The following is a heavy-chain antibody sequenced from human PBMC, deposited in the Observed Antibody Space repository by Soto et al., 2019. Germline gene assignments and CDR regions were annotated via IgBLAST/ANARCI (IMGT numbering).Heavy chain of an antibody. CDR3: ARYCSGGGCSSKSLDY. CDR2: VHSSGST. V-gene: IGHV4-61*01. J-gene: IGHJ4*02. Sequence: SETLSLTCTVSGGSVSSANYYWNWIRQPPGKGLEWIGYVHSSGSTSYNPSLKSRVTILVDTSKNQFSLKLSSVTAADTAIYYCARYCSGGGCSSKSLDYWGQGALVTVSS. D-gene: IGHD2-15*01. CDR1: GGSVSSANYY.